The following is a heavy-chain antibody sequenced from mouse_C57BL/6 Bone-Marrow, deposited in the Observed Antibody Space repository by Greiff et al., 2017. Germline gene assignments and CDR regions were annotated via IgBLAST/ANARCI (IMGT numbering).Heavy chain of an antibody. D-gene: IGHD2-5*01. CDR1: GFNIKNTT. CDR2: IDPANGNT. J-gene: IGHJ4*01. CDR3: ARAYYSNYDAMDY. V-gene: IGHV14-3*01. Sequence: VQLQQSVAEFVRPGASVKLSCTASGFNIKNTTMHWVNQRPEQSLEWLARIDPANGNTKYAPKFQGKATITADTASNTAYLQLSSLTAEDTAIYYCARAYYSNYDAMDYWGQGTSATVSS.